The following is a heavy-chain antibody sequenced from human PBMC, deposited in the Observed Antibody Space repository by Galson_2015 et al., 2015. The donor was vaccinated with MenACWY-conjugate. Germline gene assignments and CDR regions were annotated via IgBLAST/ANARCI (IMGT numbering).Heavy chain of an antibody. CDR1: GFTFSSYT. CDR2: MSYDGSNQ. V-gene: IGHV3-30*01. J-gene: IGHJ4*02. D-gene: IGHD6-19*01. Sequence: SLRLSCAASGFTFSSYTMHWVRQTPGKGLEWVALMSYDGSNQYYADSLKGRLTISRDNSKSTLYLQMDSLRAEDTAVYYCARGLIGYSSGQYFFDSWGQGTPVTVSS. CDR3: ARGLIGYSSGQYFFDS.